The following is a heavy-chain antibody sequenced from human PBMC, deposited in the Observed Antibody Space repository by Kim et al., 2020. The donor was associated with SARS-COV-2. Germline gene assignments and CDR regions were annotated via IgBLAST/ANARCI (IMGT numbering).Heavy chain of an antibody. CDR3: ARAGGSGWYWFDY. CDR1: GFTFSSYE. D-gene: IGHD6-19*01. V-gene: IGHV3-48*03. Sequence: GGSLRLSCAASGFTFSSYEMNWVRQAPGKGLEWVSYISSSGSTIYYADSVKGRFTISRDNAKNSLYLQMNSLRAEDTAVYYCARAGGSGWYWFDYWGQGTLVTVSS. J-gene: IGHJ4*02. CDR2: ISSSGSTI.